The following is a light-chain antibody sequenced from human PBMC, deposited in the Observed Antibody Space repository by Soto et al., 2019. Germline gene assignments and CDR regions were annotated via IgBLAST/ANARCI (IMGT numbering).Light chain of an antibody. Sequence: DIQMTQSPSTLSASVGDRVTITCRASQSISSWLAWYQQRPGKPPKLLIYKASSLESGVPSRFSGSGSGTEFTLTISSLQPDDFATYYCQQYNSYSRGTFGQGTKVEIK. CDR1: QSISSW. J-gene: IGKJ1*01. CDR2: KAS. CDR3: QQYNSYSRGT. V-gene: IGKV1-5*03.